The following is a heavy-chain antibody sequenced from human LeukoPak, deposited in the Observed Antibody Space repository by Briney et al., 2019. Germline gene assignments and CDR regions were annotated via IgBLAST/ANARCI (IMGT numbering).Heavy chain of an antibody. CDR2: ISGSGGSTT. CDR3: AKGWWLDY. CDR1: GLTFSSYA. D-gene: IGHD2-15*01. Sequence: GGSLRLSCAASGLTFSSYAMSWVRQVPGKGLEWVSGISGSGGSTTYYADSAKGRFTISRDNSKNTLYLQMNSLRADDTAVYYCAKGWWLDYWGQGTPVTVSS. J-gene: IGHJ4*02. V-gene: IGHV3-23*01.